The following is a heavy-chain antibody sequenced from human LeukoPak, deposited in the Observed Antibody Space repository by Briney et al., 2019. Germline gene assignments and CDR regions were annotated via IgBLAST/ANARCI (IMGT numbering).Heavy chain of an antibody. Sequence: ASVKVSCKASGYTFTRYYMHWVPQAPGQRLERMGRINPSGGSTSYAQKFQGRVSMTRDTSTSTVYMELSSLRCEDTAVHDIAGRSRGPKPFDYWGQGTLVTVSS. CDR1: GYTFTRYY. D-gene: IGHD3-22*01. J-gene: IGHJ4*02. CDR2: INPSGGST. CDR3: AGRSRGPKPFDY. V-gene: IGHV1-46*01.